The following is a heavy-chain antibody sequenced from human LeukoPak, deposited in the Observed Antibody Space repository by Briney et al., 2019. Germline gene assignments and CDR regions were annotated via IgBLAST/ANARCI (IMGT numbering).Heavy chain of an antibody. V-gene: IGHV1-46*01. Sequence: ASVKVSCKASGYTFTSYYMHWVRRAPGQGLEWMGIINPSGGSTSYARKFQGRVTMTRDTSTSTVYMELSSLRSEDTAVYYCARTIAAAGSLVWFDPWGQGTLVTVSS. CDR3: ARTIAAAGSLVWFDP. D-gene: IGHD6-13*01. CDR2: INPSGGST. CDR1: GYTFTSYY. J-gene: IGHJ5*02.